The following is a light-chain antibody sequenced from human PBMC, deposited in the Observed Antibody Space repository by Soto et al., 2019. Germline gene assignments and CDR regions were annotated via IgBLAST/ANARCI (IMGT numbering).Light chain of an antibody. V-gene: IGLV2-14*01. Sequence: QSALTQPASVSGSPGQSIAISCTGTSSEVGGYDYVSWYQQHPGKAPKVMIYDVSNRPSGVSNRFSGSKSDNTASLTISGLQAEDDADYYCSSYTSSSPYVFGTGTKLTVL. CDR1: SSEVGGYDY. CDR3: SSYTSSSPYV. J-gene: IGLJ1*01. CDR2: DVS.